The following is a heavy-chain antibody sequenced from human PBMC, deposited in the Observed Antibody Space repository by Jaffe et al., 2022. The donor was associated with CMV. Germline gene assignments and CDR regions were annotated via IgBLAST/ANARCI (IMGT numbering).Heavy chain of an antibody. CDR3: ARFWVDSSGWYVDYYYMDV. D-gene: IGHD6-19*01. Sequence: EVQLVQSGAEVKKPGESLKISCKGSGYSFTSYWIGWVRQMPGKGLEWMGIIYPGDSDTRYSPSFQGQVTISADKSISTAYLQWSSLKASDTAMYYCARFWVDSSGWYVDYYYMDVWGKGTTVTVSS. J-gene: IGHJ6*03. CDR1: GYSFTSYW. V-gene: IGHV5-51*01. CDR2: IYPGDSDT.